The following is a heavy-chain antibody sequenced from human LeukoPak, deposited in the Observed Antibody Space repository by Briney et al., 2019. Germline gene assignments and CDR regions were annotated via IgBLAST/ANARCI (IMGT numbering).Heavy chain of an antibody. D-gene: IGHD5-24*01. V-gene: IGHV4-34*01. CDR1: GGSFSGYY. CDR3: ARGLVATNFDY. J-gene: IGHJ4*02. Sequence: SETLSLTCAVYGGSFSGYYWSWIRQPPGKGLEWIGEINHSGSTNYNPSLKSRVTISVDTSKNQFSLKLSSVTGADTAVYYCARGLVATNFDYWGQGTLVTVSS. CDR2: INHSGST.